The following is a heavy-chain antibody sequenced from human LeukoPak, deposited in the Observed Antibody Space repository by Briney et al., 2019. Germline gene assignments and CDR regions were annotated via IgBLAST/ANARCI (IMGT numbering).Heavy chain of an antibody. CDR2: ISYDGSNK. Sequence: RSLRLSCAASGFTFSSYAMHWVRQAPGKGLEWVAVISYDGSNKYYADSVKGRFTISRDNSKNTLYLQMNSLRAEDTAVYYCARDEMNWGQGTLVTVSS. CDR1: GFTFSSYA. V-gene: IGHV3-30-3*01. J-gene: IGHJ4*02. CDR3: ARDEMN. D-gene: IGHD5-24*01.